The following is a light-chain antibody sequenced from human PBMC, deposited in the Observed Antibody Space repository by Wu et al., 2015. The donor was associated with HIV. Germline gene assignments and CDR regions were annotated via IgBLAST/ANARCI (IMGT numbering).Light chain of an antibody. CDR3: QQYESWPPYR. Sequence: EIVMTLSPATLSVSPGERATLSCRASESVRSNLAWYQQKPGQAPRLLIYDASTRATGIPARFSGSGSGTEFTLTISSLQSEDFAVYYCQQYESWPPYRFGQGTKLEIK. V-gene: IGKV3-15*01. CDR1: ESVRSN. CDR2: DAS. J-gene: IGKJ2*03.